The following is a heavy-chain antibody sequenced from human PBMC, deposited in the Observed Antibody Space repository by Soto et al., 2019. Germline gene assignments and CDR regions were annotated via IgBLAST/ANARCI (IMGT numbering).Heavy chain of an antibody. J-gene: IGHJ4*02. D-gene: IGHD1-26*01. V-gene: IGHV3-30*18. CDR2: ISNDGNKR. CDR3: VKAPTWEVIGYSDC. Sequence: GGSLRLSCAASGFNFSNYGMFWVRQAPGKGLEWVAAISNDGNKRYDVDSVKGRFTISRDNSKNTLYLQMNSLRAEDTGIYYCVKAPTWEVIGYSDCWGQGILVTVSS. CDR1: GFNFSNYG.